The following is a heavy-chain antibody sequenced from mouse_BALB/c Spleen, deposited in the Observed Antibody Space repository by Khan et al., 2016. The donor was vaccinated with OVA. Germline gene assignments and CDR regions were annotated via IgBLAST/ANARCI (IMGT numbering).Heavy chain of an antibody. CDR3: ARATFRYAFAY. CDR1: GDSITSGY. Sequence: EVQLQESGPSLVKPSQTLSLTCSVTGDSITSGYCCWIRQFPGNKLEYMGYILYSGSTYYNPSLKSRLSIPRHTSQNQYYLQLNSGTTEDTAKYYCARATFRYAFAYWGQGTLVAVSA. V-gene: IGHV3-8*02. CDR2: ILYSGST. D-gene: IGHD2-14*01. J-gene: IGHJ3*01.